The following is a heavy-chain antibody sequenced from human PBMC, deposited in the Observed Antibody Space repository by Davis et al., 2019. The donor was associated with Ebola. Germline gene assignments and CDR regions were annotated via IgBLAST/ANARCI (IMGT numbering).Heavy chain of an antibody. CDR1: GPTFSDTY. D-gene: IGHD6-13*01. CDR3: ATQAAAEL. Sequence: GESLKISCAASGPTFSDTYMSWIRQAPGKGLEWVSYISGSGHTMYYADPVKGRFTISRDNGKDSLYLQMNSLRAEDTAVYYCATQAAAELWGQGTLVTASS. J-gene: IGHJ4*02. V-gene: IGHV3-11*01. CDR2: ISGSGHTM.